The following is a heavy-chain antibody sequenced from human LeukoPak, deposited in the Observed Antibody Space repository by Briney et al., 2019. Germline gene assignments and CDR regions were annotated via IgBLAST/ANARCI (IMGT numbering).Heavy chain of an antibody. V-gene: IGHV3-23*01. CDR1: GFTFSSYS. Sequence: GGSLRLSCAASGFTFSSYSMSWVRQGPGKGLEWVAATSSSDPGTYHADSVRGRFTISRDNSKNTLYLQMNRLRVEDAAVYYCARAPVTSCRGAFCYPFDYWGQGTLVTVSS. CDR2: TSSSDPGT. J-gene: IGHJ4*02. CDR3: ARAPVTSCRGAFCYPFDY. D-gene: IGHD2-15*01.